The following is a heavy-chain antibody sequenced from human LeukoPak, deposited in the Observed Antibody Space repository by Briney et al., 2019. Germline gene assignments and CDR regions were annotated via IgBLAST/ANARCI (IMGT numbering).Heavy chain of an antibody. V-gene: IGHV4-34*01. J-gene: IGHJ3*02. CDR1: GGSFSGYY. CDR2: INHSGST. CDR3: ARGRPYSSGYYRAIDI. D-gene: IGHD3-22*01. Sequence: SETLSLTCAVYGGSFSGYYWSWIRQPPGKGLEWIGEINHSGSTNYNPSLKSRVTISVDTSKNQFSLKLSSVTAADTAVYYCARGRPYSSGYYRAIDIWGQGTMVTVSS.